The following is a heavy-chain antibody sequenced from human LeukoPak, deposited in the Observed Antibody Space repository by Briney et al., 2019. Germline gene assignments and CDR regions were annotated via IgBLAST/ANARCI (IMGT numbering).Heavy chain of an antibody. V-gene: IGHV3-74*01. CDR3: ATKQWLAPPPDS. CDR2: INTDGTVT. CDR1: GFTFSKYW. Sequence: GGSLRLSCAASGFTFSKYWMLWVRQAPGKGLESVSRINTDGTVTTYADSVKGRFTVSRDNADNTMFLQMKRLCVDDTAVYYCATKQWLAPPPDSWGQGTPVTVSS. J-gene: IGHJ4*02. D-gene: IGHD6-19*01.